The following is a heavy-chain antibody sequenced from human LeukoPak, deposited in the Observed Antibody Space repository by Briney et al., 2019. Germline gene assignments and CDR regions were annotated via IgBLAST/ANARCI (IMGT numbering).Heavy chain of an antibody. Sequence: GGPLRLSCAASGFTFSNYWMSWVRQAPGKGLEWVANIKQDGSEKYYVDSVKGRFTISRDNAKNSLYLQMNSLRAEDTAVYYCARDSEWGLLRSDYWGQGTLVTVSS. CDR2: IKQDGSEK. V-gene: IGHV3-7*05. CDR3: ARDSEWGLLRSDY. J-gene: IGHJ4*02. D-gene: IGHD1-26*01. CDR1: GFTFSNYW.